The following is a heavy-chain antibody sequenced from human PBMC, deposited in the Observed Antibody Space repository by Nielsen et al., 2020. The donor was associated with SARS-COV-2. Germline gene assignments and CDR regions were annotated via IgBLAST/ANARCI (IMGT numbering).Heavy chain of an antibody. CDR3: ARDWVLVADGTRWFDP. CDR2: IWYDGGNK. Sequence: GESLKISCAASGFTFSSYGMHWVRQAPGKGLEWVAVIWYDGGNKYYADSVKGRFTISRDNSKNTLYLQMNSLRAEDTAVYYCARDWVLVADGTRWFDPWGQGTLVTVSS. V-gene: IGHV3-33*01. CDR1: GFTFSSYG. J-gene: IGHJ5*02. D-gene: IGHD6-13*01.